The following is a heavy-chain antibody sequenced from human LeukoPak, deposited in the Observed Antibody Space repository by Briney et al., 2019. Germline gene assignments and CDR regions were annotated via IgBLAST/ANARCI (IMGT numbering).Heavy chain of an antibody. CDR1: GFTFTSHW. V-gene: IGHV3-7*01. CDR2: IKQDGGEK. J-gene: IGHJ2*01. D-gene: IGHD5-12*01. Sequence: GGSLRLSCAASGFTFTSHWMTWVRQAPGKGLEWVATIKQDGGEKYYVDSVKGRFTISRDNAEISLFLQMKSLRAEDTAVYYCARHWHRGIEATIYVNKWYFDLWGRGTLVTVSS. CDR3: ARHWHRGIEATIYVNKWYFDL.